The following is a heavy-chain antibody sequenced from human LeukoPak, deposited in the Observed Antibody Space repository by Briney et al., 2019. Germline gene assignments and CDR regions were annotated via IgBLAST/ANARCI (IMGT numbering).Heavy chain of an antibody. V-gene: IGHV3-30*02. Sequence: GGSLRLSCAASGFTFSSYGMHWVRQAPGKGLEWVAFIRYDGSNKYYADSVKGRFTISRDNSKNTLYLQMNSLRAEDTAVYYCAKEAFHYYDSSGSGVDAFDIWGQGTMVTVSS. CDR1: GFTFSSYG. J-gene: IGHJ3*02. CDR3: AKEAFHYYDSSGSGVDAFDI. D-gene: IGHD3-22*01. CDR2: IRYDGSNK.